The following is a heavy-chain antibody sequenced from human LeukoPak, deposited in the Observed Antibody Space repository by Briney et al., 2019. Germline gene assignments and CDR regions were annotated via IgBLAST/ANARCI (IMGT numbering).Heavy chain of an antibody. CDR1: GGTFSSYA. D-gene: IGHD2-8*01. CDR3: ARVRKGVYYFDY. V-gene: IGHV1-2*02. J-gene: IGHJ4*02. Sequence: GASVKVSCKASGGTFSSYAISWVRQAPGQGLEWMGWINPNSGGTNYAQKFQGRVTMTRDTSISTAYMELSRLRSDDTAVYYCARVRKGVYYFDYWGQGTLVTVSS. CDR2: INPNSGGT.